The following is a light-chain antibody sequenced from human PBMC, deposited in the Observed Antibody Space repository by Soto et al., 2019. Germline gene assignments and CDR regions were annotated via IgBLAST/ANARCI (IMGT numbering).Light chain of an antibody. CDR2: DVS. Sequence: LTQPASVSGSPGQSITISCTGTRSDVGGYNYVSWFQQHPGKASKLMIYDVSNRLSGVSNRFSGSKSGNTASLTISVFQAEDEADYYCSSYTSSSTFYVFGTGTKVTVL. V-gene: IGLV2-14*01. CDR1: RSDVGGYNY. J-gene: IGLJ1*01. CDR3: SSYTSSSTFYV.